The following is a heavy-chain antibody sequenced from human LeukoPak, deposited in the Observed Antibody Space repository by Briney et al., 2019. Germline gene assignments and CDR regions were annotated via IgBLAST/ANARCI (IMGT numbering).Heavy chain of an antibody. CDR3: AKLIVGVVAATSDY. Sequence: GGSLRLSCAASGFTFSSYAMSWVRQAPGKGLEWVSAISGSGGSTYYADSVKGRFTISRDNSKNTLYVQMNSLRAEDTAVYYCAKLIVGVVAATSDYWGQGTLVTVSS. D-gene: IGHD2-15*01. CDR1: GFTFSSYA. CDR2: ISGSGGST. V-gene: IGHV3-23*01. J-gene: IGHJ4*02.